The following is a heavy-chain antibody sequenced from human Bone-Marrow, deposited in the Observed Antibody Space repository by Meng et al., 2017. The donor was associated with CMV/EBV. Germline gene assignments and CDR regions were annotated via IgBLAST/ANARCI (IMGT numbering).Heavy chain of an antibody. Sequence: ASVKVSCKASGYTFTSYYMHWVRQAPGQGLESMGIINPSGGSTSYAQKFQGRVTMTRDTSTSTVYMELSSLRSEDTAVYYCASERGIRFYRYYGMDVWGQGTTVTVSS. V-gene: IGHV1-46*01. CDR2: INPSGGST. CDR1: GYTFTSYY. J-gene: IGHJ6*02. D-gene: IGHD3-3*01. CDR3: ASERGIRFYRYYGMDV.